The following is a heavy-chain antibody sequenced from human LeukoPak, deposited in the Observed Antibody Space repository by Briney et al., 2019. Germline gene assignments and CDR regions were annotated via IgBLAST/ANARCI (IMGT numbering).Heavy chain of an antibody. J-gene: IGHJ6*02. CDR2: IYSGGST. CDR1: GFTVSSNY. Sequence: GGSLRLSCAASGFTVSSNYMSWVRQAPGKGLEWVSVIYSGGSTYYADSVKGRFTISRDNSKNTLYLQMNSLRAEDTAVYYCARDLAVVAAAGIDPETYYYYGMDVWGQGTTVTVSS. D-gene: IGHD6-13*01. CDR3: ARDLAVVAAAGIDPETYYYYGMDV. V-gene: IGHV3-66*01.